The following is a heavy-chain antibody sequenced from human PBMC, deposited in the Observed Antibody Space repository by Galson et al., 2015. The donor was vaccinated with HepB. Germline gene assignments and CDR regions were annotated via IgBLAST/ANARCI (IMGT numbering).Heavy chain of an antibody. CDR2: INQDGSEK. J-gene: IGHJ3*01. CDR3: ATLVGTSHDAFDF. Sequence: SLRLSCAASGFTFRSYWMTWVRQAPGKGLEWVANINQDGSEKIYVDSVKGRITISRDNAKNSVYLQMNGLRAEDTAVYYCATLVGTSHDAFDFWGQGTMVTVSS. CDR1: GFTFRSYW. D-gene: IGHD1-26*01. V-gene: IGHV3-7*01.